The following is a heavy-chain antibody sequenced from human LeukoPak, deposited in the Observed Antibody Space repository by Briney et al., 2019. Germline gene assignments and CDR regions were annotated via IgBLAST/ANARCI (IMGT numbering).Heavy chain of an antibody. CDR2: MNPNSGNT. CDR3: ARGEAHLADRRNWFDP. J-gene: IGHJ5*02. CDR1: GYTFTSYD. Sequence: ASVEVSCKASGYTFTSYDINWVRQATGQGVEWMGWMNPNSGNTGYAQKFQGRVTMTRNTSISTAYMELSSLRSEDTAVYYCARGEAHLADRRNWFDPWGQGTLVTVSS. V-gene: IGHV1-8*01. D-gene: IGHD6-6*01.